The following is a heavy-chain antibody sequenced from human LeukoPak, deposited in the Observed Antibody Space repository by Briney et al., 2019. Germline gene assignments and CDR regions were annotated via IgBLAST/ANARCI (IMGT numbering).Heavy chain of an antibody. D-gene: IGHD5-18*01. CDR1: GYSISSGYY. J-gene: IGHJ2*01. CDR3: ARGYSYGIRNWYFDL. Sequence: SETLSLTCSVSGYSISSGYYWDWIRQPPGKGLEWIASIYHSGKSYYNPSLESRVTISVDTSKNQISLKLRSVTAADTAVYYCARGYSYGIRNWYFDLWGRGTLVTVSS. V-gene: IGHV4-38-2*02. CDR2: IYHSGKS.